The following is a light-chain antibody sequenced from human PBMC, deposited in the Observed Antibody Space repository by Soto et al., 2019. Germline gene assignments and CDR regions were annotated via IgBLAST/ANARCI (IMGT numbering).Light chain of an antibody. Sequence: QSVLTQPRSVSGSPGQSVTISCTGAGSDVGHNGYVSWYQQHPGKAPKLLIYDVSKRPSGVPDRFSGSKSGNTASLTISGIQAEDDADYYCCSYEASYTPYVLGTGTKVTVL. CDR1: GSDVGHNGY. CDR2: DVS. CDR3: CSYEASYTPYV. J-gene: IGLJ1*01. V-gene: IGLV2-11*01.